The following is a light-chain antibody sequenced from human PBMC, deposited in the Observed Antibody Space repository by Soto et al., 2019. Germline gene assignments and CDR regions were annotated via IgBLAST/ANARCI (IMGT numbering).Light chain of an antibody. J-gene: IGKJ1*01. CDR3: QQLNTYARA. CDR2: GAS. V-gene: IGKV1-9*01. CDR1: QGIRSS. Sequence: IQLTQSPSSLSASVGDRVTITCRASQGIRSSLAWYQQKPGKAPKLLIYGASTLQGRVPSRFSGSGSGTDFTLTISSLQPEDFATYYCQQLNTYARAFGQGTKVDIK.